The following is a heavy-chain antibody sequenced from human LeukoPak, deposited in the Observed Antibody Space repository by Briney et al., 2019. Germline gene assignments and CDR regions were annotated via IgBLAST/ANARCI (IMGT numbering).Heavy chain of an antibody. V-gene: IGHV4-31*03. CDR3: ARLRDGRPNGVIDY. D-gene: IGHD5-24*01. CDR1: GGSISSGGYY. CDR2: IYYSGST. Sequence: SETLSLTCTVSGGSISSGGYYWSWIRQHPGKGLGWIGYIYYSGSTYYNPSLKSRVTISVDTSKNQFSLKLSSVTAADTAVYYCARLRDGRPNGVIDYWGQGTLVTVSS. J-gene: IGHJ4*02.